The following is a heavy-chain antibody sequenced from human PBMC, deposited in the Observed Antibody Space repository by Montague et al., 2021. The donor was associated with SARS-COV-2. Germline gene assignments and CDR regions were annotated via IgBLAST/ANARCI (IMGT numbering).Heavy chain of an antibody. CDR3: GRLSSSTYYGYIDF. J-gene: IGHJ4*03. V-gene: IGHV3-20*04. CDR2: VKGNGGSP. Sequence: SLRLSCAASGFNFDEYGMSWVRQAPGKGLQWVAGVKGNGGSPDYGDSLRGRFTISRDNAKNSLYLQMDSLRAEDTAFYYCGRLSSSTYYGYIDFWGQGTMVTVSS. D-gene: IGHD3-10*01. CDR1: GFNFDEYG.